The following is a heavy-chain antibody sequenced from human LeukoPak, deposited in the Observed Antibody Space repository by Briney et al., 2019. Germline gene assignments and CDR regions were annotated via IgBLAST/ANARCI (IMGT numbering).Heavy chain of an antibody. V-gene: IGHV1-18*01. J-gene: IGHJ4*02. D-gene: IGHD3-10*01. Sequence: ASVKVSCKASGYTFTSYGISWVRQAPGQGLEWMGWISAYNGNTNYAQKLQGRVTMTTDTSTRTAYMELRSLRSDDTAVYHYARGGSGNYYKPLDYWGQGTLVTVSS. CDR3: ARGGSGNYYKPLDY. CDR1: GYTFTSYG. CDR2: ISAYNGNT.